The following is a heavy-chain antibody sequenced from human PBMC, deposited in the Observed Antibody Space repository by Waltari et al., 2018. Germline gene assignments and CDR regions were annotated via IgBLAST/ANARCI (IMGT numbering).Heavy chain of an antibody. Sequence: QVQLVESGGGVVQPGRSLRLSCVASGSSFCDYAMHWVRQAPGKGLEWVSTIPDDGRTKDYADSVKGRFTSARDSSKNTLYLQMNSLRPEDTAVYYCARGWRIHYYGLDVWGHGTTVTVSS. D-gene: IGHD3-3*01. CDR3: ARGWRIHYYGLDV. CDR2: IPDDGRTK. CDR1: GSSFCDYA. J-gene: IGHJ6*02. V-gene: IGHV3-30*01.